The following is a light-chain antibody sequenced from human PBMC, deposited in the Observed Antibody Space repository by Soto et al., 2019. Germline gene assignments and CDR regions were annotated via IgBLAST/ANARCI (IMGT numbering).Light chain of an antibody. V-gene: IGLV1-40*01. CDR1: SSNIGAGSD. CDR2: NNN. J-gene: IGLJ1*01. CDR3: QSYDSSLSGYV. Sequence: QSVLTQPASVSGAPGQRVTIPCTGSSSNIGAGSDVHWYQQLPGTAPKVLIYNNNNRPSGVPDRFSGSKSGTSASLAITGLQSEDEADYYYQSYDSSLSGYVFGTGTKVTVL.